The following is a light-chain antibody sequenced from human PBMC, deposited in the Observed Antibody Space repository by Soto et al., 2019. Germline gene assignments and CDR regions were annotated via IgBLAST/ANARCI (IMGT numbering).Light chain of an antibody. J-gene: IGLJ2*01. Sequence: QSVLTQPPSASGTPGLRVTFSCSGSSSDIGSNPVSWYQLLPGTAPKLLIYDNERPSGVPDRFSGSKSGTSASLAISGLQSDDEADYYCAAWDASLNGVVFGGGTKLTVL. CDR1: SSDIGSNP. CDR3: AAWDASLNGVV. V-gene: IGLV1-44*01. CDR2: DN.